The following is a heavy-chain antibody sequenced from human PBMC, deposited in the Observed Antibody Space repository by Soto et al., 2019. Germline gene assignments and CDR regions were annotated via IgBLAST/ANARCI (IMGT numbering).Heavy chain of an antibody. V-gene: IGHV4-39*01. CDR2: IYYSGST. D-gene: IGHD3-9*01. J-gene: IGHJ4*02. CDR3: TLLGVRYFDWPS. Sequence: SETLSLTCTVSGGPISSSSYYWGWIRQPPGKGLEWIGSIYYSGSTYYNPSLKSRVTISVDTSKNQFSLKLSSVTAADTAVYYCTLLGVRYFDWPSWGQGTLVTVSS. CDR1: GGPISSSSYY.